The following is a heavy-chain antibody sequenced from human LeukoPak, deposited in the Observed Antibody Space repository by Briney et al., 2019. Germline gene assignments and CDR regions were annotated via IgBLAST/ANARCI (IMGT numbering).Heavy chain of an antibody. CDR1: GFTFDDYA. CDR3: AKESSVYCTDSVCSLDF. D-gene: IGHD2-8*01. V-gene: IGHV3-9*01. CDR2: ISWDSANI. Sequence: GRSLRLSCAASGFTFDDYAMHWVRQAPGKGLEWVSGISWDSANIGYADSVKGRFTISRDNTKDSLYLQMNSLRAEDTALYYCAKESSVYCTDSVCSLDFWGQGSLVTVAS. J-gene: IGHJ4*02.